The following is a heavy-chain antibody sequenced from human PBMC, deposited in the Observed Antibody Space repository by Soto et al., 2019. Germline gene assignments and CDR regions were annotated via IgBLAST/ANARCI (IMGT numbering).Heavy chain of an antibody. J-gene: IGHJ4*02. Sequence: GGSLRLSCAASGCTFSSYAMSWVRQAPGKGLEWVSAISGSGGSTYYADSVKGRFTISRDNSKNTLYLQMNSLRAEDTAVYYCAKVERRQYYFDYWGQGTLVTVSS. CDR2: ISGSGGST. V-gene: IGHV3-23*01. CDR1: GCTFSSYA. CDR3: AKVERRQYYFDY.